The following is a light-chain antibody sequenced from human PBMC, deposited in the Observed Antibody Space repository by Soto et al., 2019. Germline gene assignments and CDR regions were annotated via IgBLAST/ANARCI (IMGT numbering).Light chain of an antibody. Sequence: SYELTQPPSVSVSPGQTASITCSGDKLGDKYACWYQQKPGQSPVLVIYQDSKRPSGIPERFSCSNSGNTATLTISGTQAMDEAGSDCQAWDSITVVFGGGTKVTVL. V-gene: IGLV3-1*01. J-gene: IGLJ2*01. CDR1: KLGDKY. CDR2: QDS. CDR3: QAWDSITVV.